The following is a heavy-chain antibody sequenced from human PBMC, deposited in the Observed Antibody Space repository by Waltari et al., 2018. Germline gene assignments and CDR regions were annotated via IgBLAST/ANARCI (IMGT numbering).Heavy chain of an antibody. Sequence: QVQLQESGPGLVKPSETLSLTCTVSGGSISSYYWSWIRQPPGKGLEWIGYIYYSGSTNYHPSLKSRVTISVDTSKNQFSLKLSSVTAADTAVYYCARGGGSWYDYYYYYMDVWGKGTTVTVSS. CDR1: GGSISSYY. CDR2: IYYSGST. J-gene: IGHJ6*03. V-gene: IGHV4-59*01. CDR3: ARGGGSWYDYYYYYMDV. D-gene: IGHD2-15*01.